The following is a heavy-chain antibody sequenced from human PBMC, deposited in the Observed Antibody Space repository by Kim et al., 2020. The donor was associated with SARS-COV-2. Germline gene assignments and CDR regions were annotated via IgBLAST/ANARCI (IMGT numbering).Heavy chain of an antibody. CDR1: GFTFSSYG. Sequence: GGSLRLSCAXSGFTFSSYGMHWVRQAPGKGLEWVAVISYDGSNKYYADSVKGRFTISRDNSKNTLYLQMNSLRAEDTAVYYCAKDYNWNPRYSAFDIWGQGTMVTVSS. CDR3: AKDYNWNPRYSAFDI. J-gene: IGHJ3*02. CDR2: ISYDGSNK. V-gene: IGHV3-30*18. D-gene: IGHD1-20*01.